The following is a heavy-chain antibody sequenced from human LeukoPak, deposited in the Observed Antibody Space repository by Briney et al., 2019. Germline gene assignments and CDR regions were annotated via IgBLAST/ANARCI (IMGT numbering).Heavy chain of an antibody. Sequence: PGGSLRLSCAGSGFTFSNYAMSWVRQAPGKGLEWVSGISGGGGSTYYADSVKGRFTISRDNSKNTLYLQMNSLRAEDTAVYYCARDLRFVDTAMPFDPWGQGTLVTVSS. CDR3: ARDLRFVDTAMPFDP. D-gene: IGHD5-18*01. J-gene: IGHJ5*02. CDR2: ISGGGGST. V-gene: IGHV3-23*01. CDR1: GFTFSNYA.